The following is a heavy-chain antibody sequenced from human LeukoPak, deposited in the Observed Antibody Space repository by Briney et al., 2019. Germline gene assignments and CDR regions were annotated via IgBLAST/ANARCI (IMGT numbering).Heavy chain of an antibody. D-gene: IGHD3-16*01. CDR3: ARDPCGDAYAGGLDF. J-gene: IGHJ4*02. V-gene: IGHV1-2*02. CDR1: GYPFIGYY. CDR2: INPKSGVT. Sequence: ASVKVSCKASGYPFIGYYLHWVRQAPGQGPEWMGWINPKSGVTEYTPKLQGRVTMTRDTSISTAYLDLSSLRSDDTAIYYCARDPCGDAYAGGLDFWGQGTLVTVSS.